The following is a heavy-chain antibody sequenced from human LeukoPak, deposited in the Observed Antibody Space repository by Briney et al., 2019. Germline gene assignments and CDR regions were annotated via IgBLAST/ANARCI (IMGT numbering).Heavy chain of an antibody. Sequence: GGSLRLSCAASGFTFSSYAMSWVRQAPGKGLEWVSAISGSGGSTYCADSVKGRFTISRDNSKNTLYLQMNSLRAEDTAVYYCAKVGSSSRFGTWLDYWGQGTLVTVSS. CDR2: ISGSGGST. J-gene: IGHJ4*02. CDR1: GFTFSSYA. D-gene: IGHD6-13*01. V-gene: IGHV3-23*01. CDR3: AKVGSSSRFGTWLDY.